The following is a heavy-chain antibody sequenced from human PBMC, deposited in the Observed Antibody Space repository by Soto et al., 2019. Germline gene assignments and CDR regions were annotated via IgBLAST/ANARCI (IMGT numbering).Heavy chain of an antibody. D-gene: IGHD2-15*01. CDR3: ARDKCRSPLAY. V-gene: IGHV3-48*01. J-gene: IGHJ4*01. CDR2: ISSSSSTI. CDR1: GFTFSSYS. Sequence: EVQLVEAGGGLVQPGGSLRLSCAASGFTFSSYSMNWVRQAPGQGLERVSYISSSSSTIYYAESVKGRSTISSDNAKNPLYLQMTCLRAEDTAVYYCARDKCRSPLAYWGHVTLVTVSS.